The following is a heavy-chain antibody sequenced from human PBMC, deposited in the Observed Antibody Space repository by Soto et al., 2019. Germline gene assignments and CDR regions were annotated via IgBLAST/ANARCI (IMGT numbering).Heavy chain of an antibody. D-gene: IGHD6-19*01. Sequence: SETLSFTCTVSGGSISSGYWSWIRQPPGKGLEWIGYFHDSGFTNYNTSLRRRVTISVDTSNNQLSLKLTSVTAADTAVYYCAKDSIGGWVLHWGQCTMVTVSS. CDR1: GGSISSGY. CDR3: AKDSIGGWVLH. J-gene: IGHJ1*01. CDR2: FHDSGFT. V-gene: IGHV4-59*01.